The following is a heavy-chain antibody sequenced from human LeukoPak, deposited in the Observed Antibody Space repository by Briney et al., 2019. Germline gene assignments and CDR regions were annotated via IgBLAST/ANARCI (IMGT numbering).Heavy chain of an antibody. V-gene: IGHV1-69*04. Sequence: SVKVSCKASGGTFSSYAISGVRQAPGQGLEWMGRIIPILGIANYAQKFQGRVTITADKSTSTAYMELSSLRSEDTAVYYCARVLVGTLGGYYYYYGMDVWGQGTTVTISS. J-gene: IGHJ6*02. CDR1: GGTFSSYA. D-gene: IGHD2-8*02. CDR3: ARVLVGTLGGYYYYYGMDV. CDR2: IIPILGIA.